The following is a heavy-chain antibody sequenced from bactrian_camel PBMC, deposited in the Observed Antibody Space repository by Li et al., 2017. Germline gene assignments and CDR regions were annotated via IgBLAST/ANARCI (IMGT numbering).Heavy chain of an antibody. CDR2: ITSDGGSA. J-gene: IGHJ4*01. Sequence: VQLAESGGGLVQPGGSLRISCAASGFTFGDYAMAWIRQAPGKGLEWVSTITSDGGSAYFEDSVKGRFAISADSAKNTLYLQMNSLKPEDTGTYYCAVGRACVASMEYWGQGTQVTVS. CDR1: GFTFGDYA. CDR3: AVGRACVASMEY. V-gene: IGHV3-1*01. D-gene: IGHD2*01.